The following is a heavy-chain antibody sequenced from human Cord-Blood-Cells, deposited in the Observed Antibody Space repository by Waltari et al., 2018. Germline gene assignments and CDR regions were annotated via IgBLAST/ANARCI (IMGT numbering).Heavy chain of an antibody. J-gene: IGHJ2*01. CDR2: ISHSGST. V-gene: IGHV4-4*02. CDR1: GGSIRSSNW. D-gene: IGHD2-2*01. Sequence: QVQLQESGPGLVKPSGTLSLTCAVSGGSIRSSNWWSWVRQPPGKGLEWIWEISHSGSTNYNPSLKSRVTISVDKSKNQFSLKLSSVTAADTAVYYCARRDIVVVPAAMRPNWYFDRWGRGTLVTVSS. CDR3: ARRDIVVVPAAMRPNWYFDR.